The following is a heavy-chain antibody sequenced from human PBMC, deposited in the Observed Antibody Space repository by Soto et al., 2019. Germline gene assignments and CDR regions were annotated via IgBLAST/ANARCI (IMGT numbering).Heavy chain of an antibody. J-gene: IGHJ6*02. V-gene: IGHV3-30*03. CDR3: AANMITFGGVIDNYYGMDV. CDR2: ISYDGSNK. D-gene: IGHD3-16*02. Sequence: GGSLRLSCAASGFTFSSYGMHWVRQAPGKGLEWVAVISYDGSNKYYADSVKGRFTISRDNSKNTLYLQMNSLRAEDTAVYYCAANMITFGGVIDNYYGMDVWGQGTTVTVSS. CDR1: GFTFSSYG.